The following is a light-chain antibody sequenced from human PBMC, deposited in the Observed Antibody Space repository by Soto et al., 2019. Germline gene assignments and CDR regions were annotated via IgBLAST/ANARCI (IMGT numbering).Light chain of an antibody. CDR1: QSINNW. Sequence: DIQMTQSPSTLSASVGDSVTITCRASQSINNWLAWYQQKPGKAPKLLIYKASSLESGVPLTFSGSGSGTEFTLTISSLQPDDFATYYCQQYNSFPWTFGQGTKVEI. CDR3: QQYNSFPWT. V-gene: IGKV1-5*03. J-gene: IGKJ1*01. CDR2: KAS.